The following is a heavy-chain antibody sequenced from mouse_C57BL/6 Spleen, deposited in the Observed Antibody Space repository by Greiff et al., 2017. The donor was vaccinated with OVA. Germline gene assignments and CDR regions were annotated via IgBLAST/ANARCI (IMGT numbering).Heavy chain of an antibody. CDR3: ARTVTTGVDY. V-gene: IGHV3-6*01. CDR1: GYSITSGYY. Sequence: VQLKESGPGLVKPSQSLSLTCSVTGYSITSGYYWNWIRQFPGNKLEWMGYISYDGSNNYNPSLKNRISITRDTSKNQFFLKLNSVTTEDTATYYCARTVTTGVDYWGQGTTLTVSS. J-gene: IGHJ2*01. D-gene: IGHD2-2*01. CDR2: ISYDGSN.